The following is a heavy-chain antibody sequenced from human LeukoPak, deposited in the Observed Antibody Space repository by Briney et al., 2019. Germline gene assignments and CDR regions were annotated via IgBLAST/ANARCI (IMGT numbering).Heavy chain of an antibody. J-gene: IGHJ4*02. Sequence: SETLSLTCAVYGESFSGYYWSWIRQPPGKGLEWIGEINHSGSTNYNPSLKSRVTISVDTSKNQFSLKLSSVTAADTAVYYCARDLDFWSGYYTAERAFDYWGQGTLVIVSP. D-gene: IGHD3-3*01. CDR2: INHSGST. V-gene: IGHV4-34*01. CDR3: ARDLDFWSGYYTAERAFDY. CDR1: GESFSGYY.